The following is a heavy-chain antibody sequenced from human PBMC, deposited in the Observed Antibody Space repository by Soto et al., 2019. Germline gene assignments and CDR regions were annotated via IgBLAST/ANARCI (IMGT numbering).Heavy chain of an antibody. CDR1: GFTFSSYA. CDR2: ISGSGGST. CDR3: AKDQTPGRNTIFGVVIIPGY. D-gene: IGHD3-3*01. V-gene: IGHV3-23*01. J-gene: IGHJ4*02. Sequence: GGSLRLSCAASGFTFSSYAMSWVRQAPGKGLEWVSAISGSGGSTYYADSVKGRFTISRDNSKNTLYLQMNSLRAEDTAVYYCAKDQTPGRNTIFGVVIIPGYWGQGTLVTVSS.